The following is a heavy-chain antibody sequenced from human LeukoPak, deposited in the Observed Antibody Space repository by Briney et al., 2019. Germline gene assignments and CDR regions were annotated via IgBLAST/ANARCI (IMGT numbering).Heavy chain of an antibody. J-gene: IGHJ4*02. CDR2: ISYDGSDK. CDR1: GFTFSSYA. D-gene: IGHD6-19*01. V-gene: IGHV3-30-3*01. CDR3: ARADGSVAGPPSGH. Sequence: GRSLRLSCAASGFTFSSYAMHWVRQAPGKGLEWVAIISYDGSDKYYADSVKGRLTISRDNSKSTLYLQMISLRAEDTAVYYCARADGSVAGPPSGHWGQGTLVTVSS.